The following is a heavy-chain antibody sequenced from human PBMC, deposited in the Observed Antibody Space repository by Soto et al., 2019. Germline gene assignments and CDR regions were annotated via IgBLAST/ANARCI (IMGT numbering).Heavy chain of an antibody. Sequence: QVQLVQSGAEVKKPGASVKVSCKASGYTFTNYAMHWVRQAPGQRLEWMGWINAGNGNTKYSQKFQGRVTITRDTSASTDYMELSSLRSEDTAVYYCARGGSLDWYFDLWGRGTLVTVSS. CDR3: ARGGSLDWYFDL. J-gene: IGHJ2*01. V-gene: IGHV1-3*01. D-gene: IGHD1-26*01. CDR1: GYTFTNYA. CDR2: INAGNGNT.